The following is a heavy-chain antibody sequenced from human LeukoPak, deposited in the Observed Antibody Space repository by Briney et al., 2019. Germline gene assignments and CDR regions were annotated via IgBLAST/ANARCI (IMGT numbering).Heavy chain of an antibody. J-gene: IGHJ6*03. CDR2: IYPGESDT. CDR1: GSIFTSYW. V-gene: IGHV5-51*01. D-gene: IGHD1-26*01. Sequence: GGSLQISCQGTGSIFTSYWMGWGRQVTGKGREWMGIIYPGESDTRYSPSFQGQVTISADNSITTAYLQWSSLKASDTAMYYCARHVGATTTPYYYYYMDVWGKGTTVTVS. CDR3: ARHVGATTTPYYYYYMDV.